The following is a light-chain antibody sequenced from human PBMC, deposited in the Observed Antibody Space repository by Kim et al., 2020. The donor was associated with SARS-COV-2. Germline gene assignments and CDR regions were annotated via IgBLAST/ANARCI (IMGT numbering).Light chain of an antibody. V-gene: IGKV3-20*01. CDR2: GTS. J-gene: IGKJ2*01. CDR1: QTLTSSY. Sequence: EIVMTQSPGTLSLSPGERATPSCRASQTLTSSYLAWYQQQPGQAPRLLIYGTSTSATGIADRVSGSGCGTDFTLTISRLESEDSAVYYCHQHGRTPSYTFGQGTKLEI. CDR3: HQHGRTPSYT.